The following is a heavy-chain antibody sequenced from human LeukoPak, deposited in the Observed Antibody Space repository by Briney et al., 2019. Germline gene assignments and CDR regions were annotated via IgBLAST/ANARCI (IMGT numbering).Heavy chain of an antibody. CDR2: VNLQGST. D-gene: IGHD2-15*01. Sequence: SGTLSLTCDVSGGSITQTNYWTWVRQPPGKGLEWIGEVNLQGSTNYNPSLMRRVAISVDTSANHVSLQLTSVTAADTAVYYCARSHYCGGCYSNFDFWGQGTLVTVSS. J-gene: IGHJ4*02. CDR1: GGSITQTNY. V-gene: IGHV4-4*02. CDR3: ARSHYCGGCYSNFDF.